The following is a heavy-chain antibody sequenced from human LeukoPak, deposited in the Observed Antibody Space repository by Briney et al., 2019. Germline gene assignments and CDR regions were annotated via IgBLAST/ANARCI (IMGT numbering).Heavy chain of an antibody. CDR1: GFSFSSYA. CDR3: AKGATSGYLYYFDY. V-gene: IGHV3-23*01. J-gene: IGHJ4*02. D-gene: IGHD3-22*01. Sequence: PGGSLRLFCAASGFSFSSYAMSWVRQAPGKGLEWVSGISDSGGSTIYADSVKGRFTISRDNAKNSLYLQMNSLRAEDTALYYCAKGATSGYLYYFDYWGQGTLVTVSS. CDR2: ISDSGGST.